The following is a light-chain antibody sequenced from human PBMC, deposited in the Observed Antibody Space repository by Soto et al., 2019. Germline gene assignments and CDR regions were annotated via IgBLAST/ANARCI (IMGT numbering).Light chain of an antibody. Sequence: QSALTQPPSASGSPGQSVAISCTGTSNDVGGHTSVSWYQQYPGKAPTLLIYEVNKRPSGVPDRFSGSKSGNTASLTVSGLQTGDEADYFCSSYAASNNLLFGGGTKVTVL. CDR1: SNDVGGHTS. CDR2: EVN. CDR3: SSYAASNNLL. J-gene: IGLJ2*01. V-gene: IGLV2-8*01.